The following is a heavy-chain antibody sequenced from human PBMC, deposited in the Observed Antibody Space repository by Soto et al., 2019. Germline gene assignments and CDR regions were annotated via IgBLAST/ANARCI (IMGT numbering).Heavy chain of an antibody. D-gene: IGHD5-12*01. V-gene: IGHV3-30*18. CDR2: ISYDGSNK. Sequence: QVQLVESGGGVVQPGRSLRLSCAASGFTFSSYGMHWVRQAPGKGLEWVAVISYDGSNKYYADSVKGRFTISRDNSKNTLYLQMNSLRAEDTAVYYCAKPLDIVAPLDYWGQRTLVTVSS. CDR3: AKPLDIVAPLDY. J-gene: IGHJ4*02. CDR1: GFTFSSYG.